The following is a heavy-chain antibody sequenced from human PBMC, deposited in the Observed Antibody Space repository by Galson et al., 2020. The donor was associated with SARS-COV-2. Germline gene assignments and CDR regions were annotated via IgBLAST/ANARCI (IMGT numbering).Heavy chain of an antibody. D-gene: IGHD3-3*01. Sequence: ASVKVSCKASGYTFTSYDINWVRQATGQGLEWMGWMHPNSGNTGYAQKFQGRVTMTRNTSISTAYMELSSLRSEDTAVYYCARPYYDFWSGYLYYFDYWGQGTLVTVSS. CDR3: ARPYYDFWSGYLYYFDY. CDR2: MHPNSGNT. J-gene: IGHJ4*02. CDR1: GYTFTSYD. V-gene: IGHV1-8*01.